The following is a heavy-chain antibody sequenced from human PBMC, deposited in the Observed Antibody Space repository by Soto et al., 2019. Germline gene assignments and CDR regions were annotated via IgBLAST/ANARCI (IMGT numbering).Heavy chain of an antibody. J-gene: IGHJ4*02. Sequence: EVQLLESGGGLVQPGGALRLSCAASGFTFSSHVMSWVRQAPGKGLEWVSGISTGGGSTDYAASVKGRVTISRDNAKNTLHLRMKSLRAEDTAVYYCARSREIIASAGSFDYLGQGTLVTVSS. CDR1: GFTFSSHV. D-gene: IGHD6-25*01. CDR2: ISTGGGST. V-gene: IGHV3-23*01. CDR3: ARSREIIASAGSFDY.